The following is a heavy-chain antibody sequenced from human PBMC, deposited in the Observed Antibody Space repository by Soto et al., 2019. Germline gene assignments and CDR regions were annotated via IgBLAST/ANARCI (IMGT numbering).Heavy chain of an antibody. Sequence: QVQLVQSGAEVKKPGASVKVSCKASGYTFTNFGISWVRQAPGQGLEWMGWISAYNGNTNSAQKLQDRVTMTTDTAMGTAYMELRSLRSDDRGIYYCATGGTAIDCWGEGALVTVS. CDR2: ISAYNGNT. J-gene: IGHJ4*02. D-gene: IGHD2-21*02. CDR1: GYTFTNFG. V-gene: IGHV1-18*01. CDR3: ATGGTAIDC.